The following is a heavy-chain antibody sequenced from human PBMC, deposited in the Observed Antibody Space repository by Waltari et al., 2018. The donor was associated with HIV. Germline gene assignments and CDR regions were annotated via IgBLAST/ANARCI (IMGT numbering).Heavy chain of an antibody. CDR2: IYPGDSDT. CDR3: ARYRYSGSYSPYNYDMDV. Sequence: EIQLVQSGAEVKEPRESLKISCKGFGYSFTSYWIGWVRQMPGKGLEWIGIIYPGDSDTRYSPSFQGQVTISADKSINTAYLQWSRLKASDTAIYYCARYRYSGSYSPYNYDMDVWGHGTTVTVSS. D-gene: IGHD1-26*01. CDR1: GYSFTSYW. V-gene: IGHV5-51*03. J-gene: IGHJ6*02.